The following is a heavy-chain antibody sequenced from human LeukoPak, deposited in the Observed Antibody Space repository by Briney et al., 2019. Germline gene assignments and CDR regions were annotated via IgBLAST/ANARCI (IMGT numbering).Heavy chain of an antibody. CDR2: IYSGGST. CDR3: ARDSSSHYYFDY. D-gene: IGHD2-2*01. CDR1: GFTVSSNY. V-gene: IGHV3-53*01. J-gene: IGHJ4*02. Sequence: GGSLRLSCAASGFTVSSNYMSWVRQAPGKGLEWVSVIYSGGSTYYADSVKGRFTISRDSSKNTLYLQTNSLRAEDTAVYYCARDSSSHYYFDYWGQGTLVTVSS.